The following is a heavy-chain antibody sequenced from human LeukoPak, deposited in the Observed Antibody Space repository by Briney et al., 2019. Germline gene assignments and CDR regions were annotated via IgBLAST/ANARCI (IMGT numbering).Heavy chain of an antibody. CDR2: ISSSGT. D-gene: IGHD3-16*01. CDR1: GFTFNNYA. J-gene: IGHJ4*02. CDR3: ARDPGGSFDY. V-gene: IGHV3-23*01. Sequence: GGSLRLSCAASGFTFNNYAMSWVRQAPGKGLEWVSTISSSGTNYADSVKGRFTISRDNSKSTADLQMNSLRADDTAVYYCARDPGGSFDYWGQGTLVTVSS.